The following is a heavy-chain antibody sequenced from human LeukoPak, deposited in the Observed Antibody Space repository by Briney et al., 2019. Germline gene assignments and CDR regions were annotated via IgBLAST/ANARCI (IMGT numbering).Heavy chain of an antibody. V-gene: IGHV4-31*03. Sequence: SETLSLTCTVSGGSISSGGYYWSWIRQHPGKGLEWIGYIYYSGSTYYNPSLKSRVTISVDTSKNQFSLKLSSVTAADTAVYYCARVEAHYHYGMDVWGQGTTVTVSS. CDR3: ARVEAHYHYGMDV. J-gene: IGHJ6*02. D-gene: IGHD3-3*01. CDR1: GGSISSGGYY. CDR2: IYYSGST.